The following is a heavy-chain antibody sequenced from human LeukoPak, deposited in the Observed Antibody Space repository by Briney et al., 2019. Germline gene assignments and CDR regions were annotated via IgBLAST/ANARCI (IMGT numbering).Heavy chain of an antibody. CDR2: INPNSGGT. CDR3: ASDLYYDILTGYYMDY. Sequence: ASVKVSCKASGYTFTGYYMHWVRQATGQGIEWMGWINPNSGGTNYAQKFQGRVTMTRDTSISTAYMELSRLRSDDTAVYYCASDLYYDILTGYYMDYWGQGTLVTVSS. J-gene: IGHJ4*02. CDR1: GYTFTGYY. V-gene: IGHV1-2*02. D-gene: IGHD3-9*01.